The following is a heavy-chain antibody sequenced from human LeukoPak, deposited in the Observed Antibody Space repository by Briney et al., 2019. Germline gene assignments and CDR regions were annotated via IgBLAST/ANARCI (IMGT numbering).Heavy chain of an antibody. CDR3: AKDLGRYFDWLLFDY. CDR2: ISGSGGST. CDR1: GFTFSSYA. Sequence: GGSLRLSCAASGFTFSSYAMSWVRQAPGKGLEWVSAISGSGGSTCYADSVKGRFTISRDNSKNTLYLQMNSLRAEDTAVYYCAKDLGRYFDWLLFDYWGQGTLVTVSS. J-gene: IGHJ4*02. D-gene: IGHD3-9*01. V-gene: IGHV3-23*01.